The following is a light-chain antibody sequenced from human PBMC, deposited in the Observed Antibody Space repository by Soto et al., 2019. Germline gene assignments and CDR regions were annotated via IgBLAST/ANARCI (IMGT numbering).Light chain of an antibody. Sequence: EIVLTQSPGTLSLSPGERATLSCRASQSVSSSYLAWYQQKPGQAPRLLIYGASSRATGIPDRFSGSGSGTDFTLTISRLEPEDFALYYCQQYGSSLYTFGQGTKLELK. CDR3: QQYGSSLYT. J-gene: IGKJ2*01. V-gene: IGKV3-20*01. CDR2: GAS. CDR1: QSVSSSY.